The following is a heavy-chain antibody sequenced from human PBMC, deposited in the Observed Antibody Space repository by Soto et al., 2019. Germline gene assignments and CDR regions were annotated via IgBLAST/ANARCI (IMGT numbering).Heavy chain of an antibody. Sequence: GGSLRLSCAASGFTFSSYAMSWVRQAPGKGLEWVSAISGSGGSTYYADSVKGRFTISRDNSKNTLYLQMNSLRAEDTAVYYCAKDQAAKSNFDWLTIHACEIWDQETMVTAS. J-gene: IGHJ3*02. V-gene: IGHV3-23*01. CDR1: GFTFSSYA. D-gene: IGHD3-9*01. CDR2: ISGSGGST. CDR3: AKDQAAKSNFDWLTIHACEI.